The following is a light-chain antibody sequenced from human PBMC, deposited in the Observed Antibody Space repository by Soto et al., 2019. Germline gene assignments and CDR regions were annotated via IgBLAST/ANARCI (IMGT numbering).Light chain of an antibody. CDR2: EVS. CDR1: SSDVGGYNY. J-gene: IGLJ2*01. V-gene: IGLV2-8*01. CDR3: RSYTGSTVL. Sequence: QSALTQPPSASGSPGQSVTISCTGTSSDVGGYNYVSWYQQHPGKAPKLMIYEVSKRPSGVPDRFSGSKSGNTASLTVSGLQAEDEADYYCRSYTGSTVLFGGGTKLTVL.